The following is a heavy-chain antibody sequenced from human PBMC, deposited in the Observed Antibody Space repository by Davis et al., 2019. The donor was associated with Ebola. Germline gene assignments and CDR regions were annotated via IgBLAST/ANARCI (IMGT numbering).Heavy chain of an antibody. CDR3: AKAECSSTSCSDFDY. Sequence: GESLKISCAASGFTFSSYAMSWVRQAPGKGLEWVSAISGSGGSTYYADSVKGRFTISRDNSKNTLYLQMNSLRAEDTAVYYCAKAECSSTSCSDFDYWGQGTLVTVSS. V-gene: IGHV3-23*01. D-gene: IGHD2-2*01. J-gene: IGHJ4*02. CDR2: ISGSGGST. CDR1: GFTFSSYA.